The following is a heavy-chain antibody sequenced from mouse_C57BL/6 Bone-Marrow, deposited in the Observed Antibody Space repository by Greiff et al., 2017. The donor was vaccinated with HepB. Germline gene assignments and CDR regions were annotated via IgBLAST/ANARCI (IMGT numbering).Heavy chain of an antibody. CDR2: IRLKSDNYAT. Sequence: EVKLVESGGGLVQPGGSMKLSCVASGFTFSNYWMNWVRQSPEKGLEWVAQIRLKSDNYATHYAESVKGRFTISRDESKSSVYLQTNNLRAEDTGIYYCTGEDYWGQGTTLTVSS. CDR3: TGEDY. J-gene: IGHJ2*01. CDR1: GFTFSNYW. V-gene: IGHV6-3*01.